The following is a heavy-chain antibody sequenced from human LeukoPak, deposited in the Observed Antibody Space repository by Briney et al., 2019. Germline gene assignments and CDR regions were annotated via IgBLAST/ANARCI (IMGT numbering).Heavy chain of an antibody. CDR1: GGSISSGSYY. V-gene: IGHV4-61*02. J-gene: IGHJ4*02. Sequence: SETLSLTCTVSGGSISSGSYYWSWIRQPAGKGLEWIGRIYTSGSTNYNPSLKSRVTISVDTSKNQFSLKLSSVTAADTAVYYCAREPLNSSDFWGGPTGNVDYWGQGTLLTVSS. CDR2: IYTSGST. CDR3: AREPLNSSDFWGGPTGNVDY. D-gene: IGHD3-3*01.